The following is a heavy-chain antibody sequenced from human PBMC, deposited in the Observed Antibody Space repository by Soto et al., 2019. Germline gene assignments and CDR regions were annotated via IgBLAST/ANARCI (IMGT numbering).Heavy chain of an antibody. J-gene: IGHJ4*02. V-gene: IGHV4-59*01. CDR1: GGSIGRYY. CDR2: IYYSGST. CDR3: AREMVRGVFRS. Sequence: KLSETLSLTCTVSGGSIGRYYWSWIRQPPGKGLEWIGYIYYSGSTNYNPSLKSRVTISVDTSKNQFSLKLSSVTAADTAVYYCAREMVRGVFRSWGQGTLVTVSS. D-gene: IGHD3-10*01.